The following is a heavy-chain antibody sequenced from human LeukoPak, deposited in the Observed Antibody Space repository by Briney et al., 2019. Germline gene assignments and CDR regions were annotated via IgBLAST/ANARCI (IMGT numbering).Heavy chain of an antibody. V-gene: IGHV3-21*01. J-gene: IGHJ4*02. Sequence: GGSLRLSCAASGFTFNTFNMNWVRQAPGKGLEWVSSITSGGDYIYYADSVKGRFTISRDNAKNSLYLQMNSLRAEDTAVYYCARDSDSSGYLDYWGQGTLVTVSS. CDR2: ITSGGDYI. D-gene: IGHD3-22*01. CDR1: GFTFNTFN. CDR3: ARDSDSSGYLDY.